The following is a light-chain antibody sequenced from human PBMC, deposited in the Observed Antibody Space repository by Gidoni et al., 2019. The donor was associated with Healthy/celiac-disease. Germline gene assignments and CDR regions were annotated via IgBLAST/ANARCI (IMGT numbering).Light chain of an antibody. Sequence: SYALTPPPSVSVSPGQTARITCSGDALPKQYAYWYQQKPGQAPVLVIYKDSERPSGIPERFSGSSSGTTVTLTSSGVQAEDEADYYCQSADSSGTYSVVFGGGTKLTVL. J-gene: IGLJ2*01. CDR1: ALPKQY. CDR3: QSADSSGTYSVV. V-gene: IGLV3-25*03. CDR2: KDS.